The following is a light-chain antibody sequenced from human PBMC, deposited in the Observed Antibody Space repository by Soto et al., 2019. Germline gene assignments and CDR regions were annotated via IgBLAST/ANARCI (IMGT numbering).Light chain of an antibody. V-gene: IGKV2-30*01. CDR2: QVS. CDR3: MQNIYWPFT. J-gene: IGKJ3*01. CDR1: QSLLYSDGKTY. Sequence: DVVMTQSPLSLPVTLGQPASISCRSSQSLLYSDGKTYLSWFHQRPGQSPRRLIYQVSTRDTGVPFRCTASGSGTDFTLRISRVEAEDLGVYYCMQNIYWPFTFGPGTKVDFK.